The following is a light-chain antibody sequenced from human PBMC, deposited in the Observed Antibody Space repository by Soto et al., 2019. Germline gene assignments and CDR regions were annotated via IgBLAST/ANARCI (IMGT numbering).Light chain of an antibody. CDR1: QSVSSD. Sequence: DIELTQSPGTLSLSPGDRATLSCRASQSVSSDLAWYQQKPGQAPRLLIYDASNRASGIPARFSGSGSGTDFTLTISSLEPEDFAVYYCQQRSDWPLTFGGGTKVDIK. V-gene: IGKV3-11*01. CDR3: QQRSDWPLT. J-gene: IGKJ4*01. CDR2: DAS.